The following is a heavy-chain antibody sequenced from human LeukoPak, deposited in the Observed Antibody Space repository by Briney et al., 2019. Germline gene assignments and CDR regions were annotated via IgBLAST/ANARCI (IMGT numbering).Heavy chain of an antibody. CDR3: ARDSYYGSGSYYRYTFDY. CDR2: IYSSGDT. D-gene: IGHD3-10*01. V-gene: IGHV3-53*01. Sequence: GGSLRLSYAAPGFTVSSNFVSWVRQAPGKGLEWGSVIYSSGDTYYADSVKGRFTISRDNSKNTLYLQMNSLRAEDTAVYYCARDSYYGSGSYYRYTFDYWGQGTLVTVSS. J-gene: IGHJ4*02. CDR1: GFTVSSNF.